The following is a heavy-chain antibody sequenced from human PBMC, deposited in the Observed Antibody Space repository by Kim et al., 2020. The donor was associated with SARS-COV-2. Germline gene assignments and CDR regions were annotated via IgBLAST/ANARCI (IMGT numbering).Heavy chain of an antibody. D-gene: IGHD6-13*01. CDR1: GGSFSGYY. CDR3: ARGRFYSSWYGGFNWFDP. J-gene: IGHJ5*02. V-gene: IGHV4-34*01. Sequence: SETLSLTCAVYGGSFSGYYLSWIRQPPGKGLEWIGEINHNGSTNYNPSLKSRVTTSVDTSKNQFSLKQSSVTAADTAVYYFARGRFYSSWYGGFNWFDPWGQATLATASS. CDR2: INHNGST.